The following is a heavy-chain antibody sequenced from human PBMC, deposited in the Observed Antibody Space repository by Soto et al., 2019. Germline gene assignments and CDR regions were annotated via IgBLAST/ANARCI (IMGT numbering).Heavy chain of an antibody. CDR1: GGSVSGSSHY. J-gene: IGHJ1*01. CDR3: ARGGTASRRAVAGYFHY. D-gene: IGHD1-7*01. V-gene: IGHV4-61*03. Sequence: QVQLQESGPGLVKPSETLSLTCSVSGGSVSGSSHYWNWIRQTPGKGLEWIGYIDYSGSTKYSPSLKSRVTISVDTSKTHFSLKMNSVPAADTAVYYCARGGTASRRAVAGYFHYWGQGIQVTVSS. CDR2: IDYSGST.